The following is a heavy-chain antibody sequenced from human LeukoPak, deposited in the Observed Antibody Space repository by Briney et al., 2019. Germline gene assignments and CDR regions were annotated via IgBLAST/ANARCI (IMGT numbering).Heavy chain of an antibody. CDR2: IWYDGSNK. J-gene: IGHJ4*02. Sequence: GGSLRLSCAASGFTFSSYGMHWVRQAPGKGLEWVAVIWYDGSNKYYADSVKGRFTISRDNSKNTLYLQMNSLRAEDTAVYYCARDSTIFGGGLTYYFVYWGQGTLVTVSS. CDR1: GFTFSSYG. D-gene: IGHD3-3*01. CDR3: ARDSTIFGGGLTYYFVY. V-gene: IGHV3-33*01.